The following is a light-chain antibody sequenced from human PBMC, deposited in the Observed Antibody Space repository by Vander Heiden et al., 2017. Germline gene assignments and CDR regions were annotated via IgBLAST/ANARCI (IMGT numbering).Light chain of an antibody. Sequence: EIQMTQSPSSLSASVGDRVTITCRASQSISSYLNWYQQKPGKAPKLLIYAASSLQSGVPSRFSGSGSGTDFTLTISSLQPEDFATYYCQQRYSTPRTFGQGTKLEIK. J-gene: IGKJ2*01. CDR1: QSISSY. V-gene: IGKV1-39*01. CDR3: QQRYSTPRT. CDR2: AAS.